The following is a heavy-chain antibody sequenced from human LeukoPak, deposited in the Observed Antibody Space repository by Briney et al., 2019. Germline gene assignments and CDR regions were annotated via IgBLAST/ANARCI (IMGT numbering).Heavy chain of an antibody. CDR2: IRGSGGDI. J-gene: IGHJ4*02. CDR1: GFTFSTYA. D-gene: IGHD2-15*01. V-gene: IGHV3-23*01. CDR3: VKDPSSVVVATTAFDY. Sequence: GGSLRLSCAASGFTFSTYAMSWVRQAPGMGLEWVSAIRGSGGDIFYADSVKGRFTISRGNSKNTLYLQMSSLRAEDTAVYYCVKDPSSVVVATTAFDYWGQGTLVTVSS.